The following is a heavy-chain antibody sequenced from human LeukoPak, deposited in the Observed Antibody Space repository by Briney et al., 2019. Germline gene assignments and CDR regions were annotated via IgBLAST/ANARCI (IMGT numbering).Heavy chain of an antibody. D-gene: IGHD4-17*01. CDR2: VYYSGST. J-gene: IGHJ5*02. Sequence: SETLSLTCTVSGGSISGADYYWSWIRQPPGKGLEWIGYVYYSGSTYYSPSLKGRLTISVDTSKNQFSLKLNSVTAADTAVYYCARGGGGSSTVTTYWFDPWGQGALVTVSS. CDR1: GGSISGADYY. CDR3: ARGGGGSSTVTTYWFDP. V-gene: IGHV4-30-4*01.